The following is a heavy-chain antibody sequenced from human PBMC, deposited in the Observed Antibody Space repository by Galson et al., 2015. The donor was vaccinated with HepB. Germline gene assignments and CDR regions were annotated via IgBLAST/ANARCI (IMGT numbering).Heavy chain of an antibody. J-gene: IGHJ2*01. CDR3: ARDYYNSSGFYGHWYFDL. CDR1: AGSLSGNY. V-gene: IGHV4-59*01. CDR2: TYHSGST. Sequence: SETLSLTCTVSAGSLSGNYWSWIRQAPGKGLEWIGDTYHSGSTNYNPSLQTRVTISVDTSKNQFSLRLTSVTAADTAVYYCARDYYNSSGFYGHWYFDLWGRGTLVTVSS. D-gene: IGHD3-22*01.